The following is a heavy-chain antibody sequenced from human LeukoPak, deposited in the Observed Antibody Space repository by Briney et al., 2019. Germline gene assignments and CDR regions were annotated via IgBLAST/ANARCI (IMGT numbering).Heavy chain of an antibody. J-gene: IGHJ4*02. D-gene: IGHD3-9*01. V-gene: IGHV3-23*01. CDR3: AKWGDYDILTGYYDSDY. CDR2: ISGSGGST. CDR1: GFTFSSYA. Sequence: GGSLRLSCAASGFTFSSYAMSWVRQAPGKGLEWVSAISGSGGSTYCADSVKGRFTISRDNPKNTPYLQMNSLRAEDTAVYYCAKWGDYDILTGYYDSDYWGQGTLVTVSS.